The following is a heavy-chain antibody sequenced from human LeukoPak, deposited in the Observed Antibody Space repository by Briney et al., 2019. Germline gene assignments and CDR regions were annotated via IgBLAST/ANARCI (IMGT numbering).Heavy chain of an antibody. Sequence: GGSLRLSCAGSGFSVSNYYMSWVRQAPGKGLEWVSLIRDSGKTFYADSVKCRFTISRDNSKNTMYLQMNRLRVEDTAVYFCARDRAVTQDWVEFDPWGQGTLVTVSS. CDR1: GFSVSNYY. J-gene: IGHJ5*02. V-gene: IGHV3-66*03. D-gene: IGHD4-17*01. CDR3: ARDRAVTQDWVEFDP. CDR2: IRDSGKT.